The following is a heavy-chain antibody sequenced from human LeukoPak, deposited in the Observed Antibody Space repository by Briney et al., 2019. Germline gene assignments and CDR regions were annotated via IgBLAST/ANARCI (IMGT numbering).Heavy chain of an antibody. CDR3: ARDGGEQLVGPFDY. CDR2: ITGSAGST. J-gene: IGHJ4*02. Sequence: GGSLRLSCAASGFTFSSYAMSWVRRAPGKGLEWVSGITGSAGSTYYADSVKGRFTISRDNSKNTLYLQMDSLRAEDTAVYYCARDGGEQLVGPFDYWGQGTLVTVSS. V-gene: IGHV3-23*01. D-gene: IGHD6-6*01. CDR1: GFTFSSYA.